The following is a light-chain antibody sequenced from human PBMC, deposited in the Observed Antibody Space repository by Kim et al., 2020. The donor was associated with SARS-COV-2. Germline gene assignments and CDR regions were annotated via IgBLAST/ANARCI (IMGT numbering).Light chain of an antibody. V-gene: IGKV1-33*01. Sequence: ASIGDRVTITCEASQDISNYLNGYQQTPGRAPKLLIYDASNLETGVPSRFSGSGSGTDFTFTISSLQPEDIATYYCQHYDSLPFTFGPGTKVDIK. CDR3: QHYDSLPFT. CDR1: QDISNY. CDR2: DAS. J-gene: IGKJ3*01.